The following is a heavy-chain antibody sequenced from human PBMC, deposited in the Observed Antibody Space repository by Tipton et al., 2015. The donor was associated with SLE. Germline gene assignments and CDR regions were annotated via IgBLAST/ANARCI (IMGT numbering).Heavy chain of an antibody. V-gene: IGHV3-53*01. Sequence: SLRLSCAASGFTFSSYAMSWVRQAPGKGLEWVSVIYSGGSTYYADSVKGRFTISRDNSKNTLYLQMNSLRAEDTAVYYCASPIAAAGIWGQGTLVTVSS. CDR2: IYSGGST. J-gene: IGHJ4*02. CDR1: GFTFSSYA. D-gene: IGHD6-13*01. CDR3: ASPIAAAGI.